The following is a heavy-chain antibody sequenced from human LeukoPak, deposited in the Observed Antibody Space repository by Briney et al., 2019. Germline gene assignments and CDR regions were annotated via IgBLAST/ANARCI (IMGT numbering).Heavy chain of an antibody. CDR3: AKWGYDILTGYSKLTYFDY. D-gene: IGHD3-9*01. Sequence: LGGSLRLSCSASGFTFRSFGMHWVRQAPGEGLEWVTFLRSDGNKIYYADSVRGRFTISRDNSKNTLYLQMNSLRAEDTAVYYCAKWGYDILTGYSKLTYFDYWGQGTLVTVSS. CDR2: LRSDGNKI. J-gene: IGHJ4*02. CDR1: GFTFRSFG. V-gene: IGHV3-30*02.